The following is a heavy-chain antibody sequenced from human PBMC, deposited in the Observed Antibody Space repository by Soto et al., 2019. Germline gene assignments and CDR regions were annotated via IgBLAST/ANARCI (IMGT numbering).Heavy chain of an antibody. J-gene: IGHJ4*02. D-gene: IGHD4-17*01. CDR2: IWYDGSNK. Sequence: GGSLRLSCAASGFTFSSYGMHWVRQAPGKGLEWVAVIWYDGSNKYYADSVKGRFTISRDNSKNTLYLQMNSLRAEDTAVYYCARALRVTTVYFDYWGQGTLVTVSS. CDR1: GFTFSSYG. V-gene: IGHV3-33*08. CDR3: ARALRVTTVYFDY.